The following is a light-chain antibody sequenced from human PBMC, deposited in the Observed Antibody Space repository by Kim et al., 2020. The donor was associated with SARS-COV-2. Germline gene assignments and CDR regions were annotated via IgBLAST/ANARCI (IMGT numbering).Light chain of an antibody. J-gene: IGKJ2*01. CDR3: QQGYST. CDR2: GAS. CDR1: QSISTY. V-gene: IGKV1-39*01. Sequence: DIQMTQSPSSLSASVGDRVTITCRASQSISTYLNWYQHKPGKAPKLLIYGASNLPSGVPSSFSGSGSGTDFTLTISTLQPEDFGTYYCQQGYSTFGQGTKLEI.